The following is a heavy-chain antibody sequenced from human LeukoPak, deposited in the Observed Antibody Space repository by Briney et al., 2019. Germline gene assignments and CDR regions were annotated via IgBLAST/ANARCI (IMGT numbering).Heavy chain of an antibody. CDR2: IIPIFGTA. CDR3: ARGWLAETTVVTPYNY. Sequence: SVKVSCKASGGTFSSYAINWVRQAPGQGLEWMGGIIPIFGTAHYAQKFRGRVTITAVESMSTAHMELNSLRSEDTAVYYCARGWLAETTVVTPYNYWGQGTLVTASS. V-gene: IGHV1-69*01. J-gene: IGHJ4*02. D-gene: IGHD4-23*01. CDR1: GGTFSSYA.